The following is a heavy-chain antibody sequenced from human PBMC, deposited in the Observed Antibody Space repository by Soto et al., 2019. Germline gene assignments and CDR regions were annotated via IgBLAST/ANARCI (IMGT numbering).Heavy chain of an antibody. CDR1: GFTFSSYW. CDR3: ARGRGYCTYAVCRNHYFDY. J-gene: IGHJ4*02. Sequence: GGSLRLSCSASGFTFSSYWMHWVRQAPGKGLVWVSRINNDGSNTNYADSVRGRFTISRDTAKNTLYLQMNSLRAEDTAVYYCARGRGYCTYAVCRNHYFDYWGQGTPVTVSS. D-gene: IGHD2-8*01. V-gene: IGHV3-74*01. CDR2: INNDGSNT.